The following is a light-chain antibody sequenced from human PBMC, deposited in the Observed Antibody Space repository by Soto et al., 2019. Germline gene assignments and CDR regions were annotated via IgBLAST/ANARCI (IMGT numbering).Light chain of an antibody. J-gene: IGKJ5*01. V-gene: IGKV2-28*01. Sequence: DIVMTQSTLSLPVTPGEPASISCRSSPSLLHSYGYNFLDWYLQKPGQSPQLLIYLGSSRSSVVPDRVSGSGSGTDFTLKIDRVEAEDVGTYYCMQGLQSPPTFGQGTRLEIK. CDR1: PSLLHSYGYNF. CDR2: LGS. CDR3: MQGLQSPPT.